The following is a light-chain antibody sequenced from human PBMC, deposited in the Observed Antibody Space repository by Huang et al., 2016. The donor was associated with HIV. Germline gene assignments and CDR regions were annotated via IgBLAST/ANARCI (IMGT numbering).Light chain of an antibody. J-gene: IGKJ4*01. CDR3: QQRSDWPLT. CDR1: HSLGGN. CDR2: DMS. V-gene: IGKV3-11*01. Sequence: EIVLTQSPATLSLSPGESAALFCRASHSLGGNLAWYQQRPGQAPRLLIYDMSNRATGIPASFTGSGSGTDYTLTISSLEREDFAVYYCQQRSDWPLTFGGGTKVDIK.